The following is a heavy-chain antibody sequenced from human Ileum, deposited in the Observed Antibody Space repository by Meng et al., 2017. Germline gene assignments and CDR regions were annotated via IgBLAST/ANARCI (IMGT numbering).Heavy chain of an antibody. J-gene: IGHJ4*02. Sequence: VQLVESGGGLFQPGVSLILSCAASGFSFSSSGMHWVRQAPGKGLECVSSISSSARNTYYADPVMGRFTISRDNSKNTVYLQMTSLRVEDSAVYYCAKDPDELDSWGQGTLVTVSS. CDR3: AKDPDELDS. CDR2: ISSSARNT. CDR1: GFSFSSSG. V-gene: IGHV3-23*04.